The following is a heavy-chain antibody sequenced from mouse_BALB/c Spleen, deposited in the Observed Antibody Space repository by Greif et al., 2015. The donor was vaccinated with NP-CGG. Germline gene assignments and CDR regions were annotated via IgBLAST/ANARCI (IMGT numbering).Heavy chain of an antibody. CDR3: ARSPYGNYAMGY. J-gene: IGHJ4*01. CDR2: ISYSGST. Sequence: EVNVVESGPSLVKPSQTLSLTCSVTGDSITSGYWNWIRKFPGNKLEYMGYISYSGSTYYNPSLKSRISITRDTSKNXYYLQLNSVTTEDTATYYCARSPYGNYAMGYWGQGTSVTVSS. CDR1: GDSITSGY. D-gene: IGHD2-1*01. V-gene: IGHV3-8*02.